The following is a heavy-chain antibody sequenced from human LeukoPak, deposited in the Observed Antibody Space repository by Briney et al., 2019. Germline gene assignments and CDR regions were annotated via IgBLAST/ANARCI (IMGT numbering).Heavy chain of an antibody. CDR3: ARDENYDFLTGYYETNRYFDY. CDR1: GGSISSSNYY. CDR2: IYYSGST. V-gene: IGHV4-39*07. Sequence: SETLSLTCTVSGGSISSSNYYWGWIRQPPGKGLEWIGSIYYSGSTYYNPYLKSRVTISVDTSKNQFSLKLSSVTAADTAVYYCARDENYDFLTGYYETNRYFDYWGQGTLVTASS. J-gene: IGHJ4*02. D-gene: IGHD3-9*01.